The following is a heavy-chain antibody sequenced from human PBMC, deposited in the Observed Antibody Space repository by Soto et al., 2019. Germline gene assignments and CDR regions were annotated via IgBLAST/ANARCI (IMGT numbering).Heavy chain of an antibody. Sequence: QVQLQESGPGLVKPSETLSLTCTVSGGSISSYYWSWIRQPPGKGLEWIGYIYYSGSTNYNPSLKSRVTISVDTSKNQFSLKLSSVTAADTAVYYCASFDRSSGSDYWGQGTLVTVSS. D-gene: IGHD6-19*01. CDR1: GGSISSYY. V-gene: IGHV4-59*01. J-gene: IGHJ4*02. CDR3: ASFDRSSGSDY. CDR2: IYYSGST.